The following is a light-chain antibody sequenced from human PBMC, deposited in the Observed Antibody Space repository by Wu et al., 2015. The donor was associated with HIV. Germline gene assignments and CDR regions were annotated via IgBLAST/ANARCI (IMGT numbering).Light chain of an antibody. Sequence: DIQMTQSPSSLSASVGDRVTITCRTSQSVSSYLNWYQQKPGKAPQLLIYAASTLQSGVPSRFSGSGSGTDFTLTISSLQLEDFATYYCQQSYSTLFTFGPGTKVDIK. CDR1: QSVSSY. V-gene: IGKV1-39*01. CDR2: AAS. CDR3: QQSYSTLFT. J-gene: IGKJ3*01.